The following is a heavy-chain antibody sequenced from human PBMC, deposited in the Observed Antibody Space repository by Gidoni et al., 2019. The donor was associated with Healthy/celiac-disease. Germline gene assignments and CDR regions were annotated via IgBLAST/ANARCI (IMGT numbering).Heavy chain of an antibody. CDR2: IYYSGST. D-gene: IGHD7-27*01. J-gene: IGHJ4*02. CDR3: ARCNQSAGGRGCLPGD. V-gene: IGHV4-39*01. Sequence: QLQLQESGPGLVKPSETLSLTCTVSGGSISSSSYYWGWIRQPPGKGLEWIGSIYYSGSTYYNPSLKSRVTISVDTSKNQFSLKLSSVTAADTAVYYCARCNQSAGGRGCLPGDWGQGTLVTVSS. CDR1: GGSISSSSYY.